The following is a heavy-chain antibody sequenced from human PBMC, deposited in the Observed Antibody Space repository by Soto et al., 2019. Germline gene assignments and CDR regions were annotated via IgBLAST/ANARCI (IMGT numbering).Heavy chain of an antibody. V-gene: IGHV3-23*01. Sequence: GGSLRLSCGASGFTFSSYAMNWVRQAPGKGLEWVSGISGSGGTTYYADSVKGRFTISRDNSKNTLYLQMNSLRAEDTAVYYCAKGGHYFDSSAYGLQHWGQGTLVTVSS. D-gene: IGHD3-22*01. J-gene: IGHJ1*01. CDR2: ISGSGGTT. CDR1: GFTFSSYA. CDR3: AKGGHYFDSSAYGLQH.